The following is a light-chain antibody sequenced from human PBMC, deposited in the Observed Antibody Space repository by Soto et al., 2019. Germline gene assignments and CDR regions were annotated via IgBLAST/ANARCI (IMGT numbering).Light chain of an antibody. CDR2: ATS. CDR1: EGVGTN. J-gene: IGKJ1*01. CDR3: QQYNNWPPGT. Sequence: EVVMTQSPATLSVSPGDSATLSCRASEGVGTNLAWYQQTPGQGPRLLIYATSTRATGIPARFSGSGSGTEFTLTISGLQSEDFAVYYCQQYNNWPPGTFGQGTKVEIK. V-gene: IGKV3-15*01.